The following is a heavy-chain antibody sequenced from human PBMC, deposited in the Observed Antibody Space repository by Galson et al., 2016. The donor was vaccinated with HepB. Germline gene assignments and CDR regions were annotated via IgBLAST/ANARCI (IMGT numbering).Heavy chain of an antibody. CDR1: GGSFSGYY. V-gene: IGHV4-34*01. Sequence: LSLTCAVYGGSFSGYYWSWIRQPPGKGLEWIGEIDHSGSTNYNPSLKSRVTISADTSKNQFSLNLGSVTAADTAVYYCARRTVVPTAGNWFDPWGQGTLVTVSS. CDR3: ARRTVVPTAGNWFDP. D-gene: IGHD2-2*01. CDR2: IDHSGST. J-gene: IGHJ5*02.